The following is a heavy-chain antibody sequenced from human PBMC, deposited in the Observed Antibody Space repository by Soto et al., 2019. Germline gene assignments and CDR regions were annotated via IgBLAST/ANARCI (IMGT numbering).Heavy chain of an antibody. CDR3: ARTLYGDNVDY. V-gene: IGHV1-8*01. J-gene: IGHJ4*02. CDR1: GYTFTSYD. Sequence: QVQLVQSGAEVKKPGASVKVSCKASGYTFTSYDINWVRQATGQGLGWLGRRNPNRGNTGYAQKFQGRINKTRNTSISKAYMELSSLRSEDTAVYYCARTLYGDNVDYWGQGTLVTVSS. CDR2: RNPNRGNT. D-gene: IGHD4-17*01.